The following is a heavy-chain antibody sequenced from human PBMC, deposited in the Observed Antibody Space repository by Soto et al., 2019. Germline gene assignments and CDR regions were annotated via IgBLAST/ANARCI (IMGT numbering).Heavy chain of an antibody. V-gene: IGHV3-33*01. CDR3: ARDDGITELKY. J-gene: IGHJ4*02. CDR1: GFDFSSHG. D-gene: IGHD1-20*01. Sequence: QVELVESGGGVVQPGRSLRLSCTTSGFDFSSHGYHWVRQVPGKGLEWVSAIWHDGSKKYYVDSVQGRFTVSRDDSESTLYLQMNSLRPEDTAVYHCARDDGITELKYWGQGALVPVSS. CDR2: IWHDGSKK.